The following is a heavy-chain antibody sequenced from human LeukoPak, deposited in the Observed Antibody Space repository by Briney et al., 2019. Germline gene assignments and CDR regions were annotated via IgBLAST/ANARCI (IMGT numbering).Heavy chain of an antibody. CDR2: ISSGSSDYI. V-gene: IGHV3-21*01. J-gene: IGHJ5*02. CDR3: ARGPQVVPDATDWFDP. Sequence: GGSLRLSCAASGFTFSSYAMNWVRQAPGRGLEWVSSISSGSSDYIYYADSVKGRFTISRDNVKNSLYLQMNSLRAEDTAVYYCARGPQVVPDATDWFDPWGQGTLVTVSS. CDR1: GFTFSSYA. D-gene: IGHD2-2*01.